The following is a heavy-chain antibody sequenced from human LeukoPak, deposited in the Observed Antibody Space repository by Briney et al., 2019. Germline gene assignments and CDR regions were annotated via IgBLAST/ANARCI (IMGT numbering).Heavy chain of an antibody. CDR2: INHVGTAT. J-gene: IGHJ4*02. CDR1: GW. Sequence: GGSLRLSCAGSGWMHWVRQVPGKGLVWVSGINHVGTATYYADSVKGRFTISRDNAKNTVSLQMNSPSAEDTAVYYCASVFDSWGQGFLVTVSS. V-gene: IGHV3-74*01. CDR3: ASVFDS.